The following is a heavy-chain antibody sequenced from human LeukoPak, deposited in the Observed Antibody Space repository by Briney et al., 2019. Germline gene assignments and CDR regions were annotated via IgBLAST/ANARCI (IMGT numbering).Heavy chain of an antibody. J-gene: IGHJ4*02. CDR3: AKSKGRVAGTGPFDY. Sequence: GGSLRLSCAASGFTFSSYGMHWVRQAPGKGLEWVAFIRYGGSNKYYADSVKGRFTISRDNSKNTLYLQMNSLRAEDTAVYYCAKSKGRVAGTGPFDYWGQGTLVTVSS. V-gene: IGHV3-30*02. CDR2: IRYGGSNK. CDR1: GFTFSSYG. D-gene: IGHD6-19*01.